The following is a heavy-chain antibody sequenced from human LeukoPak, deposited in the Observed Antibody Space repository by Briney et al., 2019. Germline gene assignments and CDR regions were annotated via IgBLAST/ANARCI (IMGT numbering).Heavy chain of an antibody. V-gene: IGHV4-59*08. CDR3: ARGRDTAMVPYYYYYYMDV. D-gene: IGHD5-18*01. CDR2: IYYSGST. CDR1: GGSISSYY. Sequence: SETLSLTCTVSGGSISSYYWSWIRQPPGKGLEWIGYIYYSGSTNYNPPLKSRVTISVDTSKNQFSLKLSSVTAADTAVYYCARGRDTAMVPYYYYYYMDVWGKGTTVTVSS. J-gene: IGHJ6*03.